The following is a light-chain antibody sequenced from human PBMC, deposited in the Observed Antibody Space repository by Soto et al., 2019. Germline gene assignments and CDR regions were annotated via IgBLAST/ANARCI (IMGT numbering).Light chain of an antibody. CDR1: QTINNY. V-gene: IGKV1-9*01. J-gene: IGKJ2*01. Sequence: DIQLTQSPPFLSASVGDRVTVTCRVSQTINNYLAWFRKKEGKAPEFLIYPASTLQGGVPSRFSGHGFGINFTLTISSLQPEDFATYYCQQLRAYPHTFGQGTKLDIK. CDR3: QQLRAYPHT. CDR2: PAS.